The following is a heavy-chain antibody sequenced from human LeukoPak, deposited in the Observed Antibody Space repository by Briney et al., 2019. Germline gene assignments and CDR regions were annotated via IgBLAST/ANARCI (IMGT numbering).Heavy chain of an antibody. V-gene: IGHV4-59*01. Sequence: SETLCLTCAAAGGSITIDYCSWIRQPPGKGLEWIGYIYYNGYTNYNPSLKSRVTISVDTSNNEFSLKLSSVTAADTAVFYCVRGRRVSSWDVFDIWGQGTMVTVSS. CDR1: GGSITIDY. D-gene: IGHD6-13*01. J-gene: IGHJ3*02. CDR3: VRGRRVSSWDVFDI. CDR2: IYYNGYT.